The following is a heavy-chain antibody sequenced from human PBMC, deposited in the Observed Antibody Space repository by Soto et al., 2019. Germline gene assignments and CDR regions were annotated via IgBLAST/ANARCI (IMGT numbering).Heavy chain of an antibody. V-gene: IGHV3-23*01. D-gene: IGHD3-3*01. Sequence: GGSLRLSCAASGFTFSNYAMTWVRQAPGKGLQWVSSISVSAGSTYYADSVKGRFTISRDNSKNTLYLQMNSLRAEGTALYYCAKHYYDFWSGYDYWGQGTLVTVSS. J-gene: IGHJ4*02. CDR2: ISVSAGST. CDR1: GFTFSNYA. CDR3: AKHYYDFWSGYDY.